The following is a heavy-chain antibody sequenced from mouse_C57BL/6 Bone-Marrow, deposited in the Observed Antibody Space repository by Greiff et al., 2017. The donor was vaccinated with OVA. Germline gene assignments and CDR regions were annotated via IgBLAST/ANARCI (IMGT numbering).Heavy chain of an antibody. V-gene: IGHV5-4*01. CDR2: LSDGGSYT. Sequence: EVKLMESGGGLVKPGGSLKLSCAASGFTFSSYAMSWVRQTPEKRLEWVATLSDGGSYTYYPDNVKGRFTISRDNAKNNLYLQMRHLKSEDTAMYYCARELTGLYYYAMDYWGQGTSVTVSS. J-gene: IGHJ4*01. CDR3: ARELTGLYYYAMDY. D-gene: IGHD4-1*01. CDR1: GFTFSSYA.